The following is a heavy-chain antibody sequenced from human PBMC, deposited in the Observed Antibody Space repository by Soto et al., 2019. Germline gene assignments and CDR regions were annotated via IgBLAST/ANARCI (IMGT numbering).Heavy chain of an antibody. J-gene: IGHJ4*02. CDR3: ARMVGATADY. V-gene: IGHV6-1*01. Sequence: SQTLSLTCAISGDSVASNSAAWNWIRQSPSRGLEWLGRTYYRSKWYTDYAESVKSRITINPDTSKNQVSLQLKSVTPEDTAVYYCARMVGATADYWGQGTLVTVSS. CDR1: GDSVASNSAA. D-gene: IGHD1-26*01. CDR2: TYYRSKWYT.